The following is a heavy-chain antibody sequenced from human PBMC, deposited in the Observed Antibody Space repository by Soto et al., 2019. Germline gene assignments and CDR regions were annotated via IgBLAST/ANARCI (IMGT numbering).Heavy chain of an antibody. V-gene: IGHV4-34*01. CDR2: INHSGST. D-gene: IGHD1-1*01. J-gene: IGHJ4*01. CDR3: ARENADHGDVFDF. Sequence: SETLSLTCAVYGGSFSGYYWSWIRQPPGKGLEWIGEINHSGSTNYNPSLKSRVTISVDTSKNQFSLKLSSVTAEDTAVYHCARENADHGDVFDFWGQGTLVTVSS. CDR1: GGSFSGYY.